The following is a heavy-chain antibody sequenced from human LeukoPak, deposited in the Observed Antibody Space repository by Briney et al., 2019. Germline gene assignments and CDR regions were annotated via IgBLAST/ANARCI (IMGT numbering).Heavy chain of an antibody. CDR3: ARGPRLDSSGWYYGAFDI. D-gene: IGHD6-19*01. J-gene: IGHJ3*02. CDR2: INPHSGGT. CDR1: GYTFTGYY. Sequence: ASVKVSCKASGYTFTGYYMHWVRQAPGQGLEWMGRINPHSGGTNYAQKFQGRVTMTRDTSISTAYMELSRLRSDDTAVYYCARGPRLDSSGWYYGAFDIWGQGTMVTVSS. V-gene: IGHV1-2*06.